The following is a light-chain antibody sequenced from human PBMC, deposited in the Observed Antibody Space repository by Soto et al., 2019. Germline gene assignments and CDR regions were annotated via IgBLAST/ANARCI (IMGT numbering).Light chain of an antibody. V-gene: IGKV3-15*01. CDR2: GAS. CDR1: QSISTN. CDR3: LQYNGWPPKT. Sequence: IVMTQSPATLSVSPGERVTLSCRASQSISTNLAWYQQKPGQAPRLIIYGASTRATGIPDRFSGSGSGTEFTLIITSLQSEDFAVYYCLQYNGWPPKTFGQGTKLEIK. J-gene: IGKJ1*01.